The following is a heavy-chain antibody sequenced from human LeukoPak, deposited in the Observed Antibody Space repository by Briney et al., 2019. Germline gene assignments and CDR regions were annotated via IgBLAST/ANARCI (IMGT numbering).Heavy chain of an antibody. Sequence: GGSLRLSCAASGFTFSTYGMHWVRPAPGKGLEWVAVILNDVSRKYYADSVKGRLTISRDNSKNTLYLEMNSLRGEDTAMYYCATELIRREHDGFDIWGQGTMVTVSS. CDR2: ILNDVSRK. D-gene: IGHD3-16*01. CDR3: ATELIRREHDGFDI. J-gene: IGHJ3*02. V-gene: IGHV3-30*03. CDR1: GFTFSTYG.